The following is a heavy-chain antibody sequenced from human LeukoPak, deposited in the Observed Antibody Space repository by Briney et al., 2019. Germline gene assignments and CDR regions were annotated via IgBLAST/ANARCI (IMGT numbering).Heavy chain of an antibody. D-gene: IGHD2-2*01. Sequence: ASVKVSCKASGYTFTSYYMHWVRQAPGQGLEWMGIINPSGGSTSYAQKFQSRVTMTRDTSTSTVYMELSSLRSEDTAVYYCARALFVVVEWFDPWGQGTLVTVSS. V-gene: IGHV1-46*01. CDR3: ARALFVVVEWFDP. CDR2: INPSGGST. J-gene: IGHJ5*02. CDR1: GYTFTSYY.